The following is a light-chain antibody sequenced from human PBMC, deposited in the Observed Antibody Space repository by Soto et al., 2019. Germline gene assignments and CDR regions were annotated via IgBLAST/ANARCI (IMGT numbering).Light chain of an antibody. J-gene: IGKJ4*01. Sequence: DIQMTQSAATLSSSIEARVNITCRASQSISSWLAWYQQKPGKAPKVLIYKASNLESGVPSRFSGSGSETEFTLTISSLQPDDFATYYCQQYNVYSTFGGGTKVDIK. V-gene: IGKV1-5*03. CDR3: QQYNVYST. CDR1: QSISSW. CDR2: KAS.